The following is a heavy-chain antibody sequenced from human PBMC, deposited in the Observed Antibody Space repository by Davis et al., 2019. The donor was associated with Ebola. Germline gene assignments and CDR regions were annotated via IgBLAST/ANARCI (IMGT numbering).Heavy chain of an antibody. CDR3: VRDHPNRGSLDGFDI. J-gene: IGHJ3*02. D-gene: IGHD1-26*01. Sequence: GGSLRLSCAASGFALSTYIMSWVRQAPGKGLEWVSSITPSSTSLYYADSLKGRFTVSRDNARNSLFLQMNSLRVEDTAVYYCVRDHPNRGSLDGFDIWGQGTMVTVSS. CDR1: GFALSTYI. V-gene: IGHV3-21*01. CDR2: ITPSSTSL.